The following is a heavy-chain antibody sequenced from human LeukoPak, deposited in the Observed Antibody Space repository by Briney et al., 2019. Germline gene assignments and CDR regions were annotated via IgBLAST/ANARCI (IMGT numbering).Heavy chain of an antibody. CDR2: INGDASNT. CDR1: GLTLSGYW. Sequence: GGSLRLSCAASGLTLSGYWMHWVRQAPGKGLVWVSRINGDASNTSYADSVKGRFTISRDNAKSTLYLQMNSLRVEDTAVYYCARARGNTYGYFEYWGQGTLDTVSS. CDR3: ARARGNTYGYFEY. J-gene: IGHJ4*02. D-gene: IGHD5-18*01. V-gene: IGHV3-74*01.